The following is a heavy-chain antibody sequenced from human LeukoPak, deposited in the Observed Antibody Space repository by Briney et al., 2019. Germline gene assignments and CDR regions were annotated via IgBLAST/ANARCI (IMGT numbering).Heavy chain of an antibody. CDR1: GGSISSSSYY. CDR3: ARRSGVYDSSGYYYPYYYYYMDV. J-gene: IGHJ6*03. V-gene: IGHV4-39*01. CDR2: IYYSGST. D-gene: IGHD3-22*01. Sequence: SETLSPTCTVSGGSISSSSYYWGWIRQPPGTGLEWIGSIYYSGSTYYNPSLKSRVTISVDTSKNQFSLKLSSVTAADTAVYYCARRSGVYDSSGYYYPYYYYYMDVWGKGTTVTVSS.